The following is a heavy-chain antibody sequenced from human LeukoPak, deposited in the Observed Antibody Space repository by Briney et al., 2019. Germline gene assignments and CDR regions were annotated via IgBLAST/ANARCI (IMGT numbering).Heavy chain of an antibody. J-gene: IGHJ4*02. CDR3: ARLTGTTGFDY. D-gene: IGHD1-1*01. Sequence: PGGSLRLSCAASGFPFSSYWMSWVRQAPGKGLEWVANMKQDGSDKYYVDSVKGRFTISRDNAKNSLYLQVNSLRADDTAVYYCARLTGTTGFDYWGQGTLVTVSS. CDR2: MKQDGSDK. CDR1: GFPFSSYW. V-gene: IGHV3-7*01.